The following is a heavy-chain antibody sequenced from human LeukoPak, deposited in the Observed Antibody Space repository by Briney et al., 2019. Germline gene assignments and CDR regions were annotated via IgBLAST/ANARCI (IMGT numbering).Heavy chain of an antibody. CDR3: ARDRSPSARYFNY. CDR2: INPSGGST. J-gene: IGHJ4*02. V-gene: IGHV1-46*01. CDR1: RYTFTSYY. D-gene: IGHD2-15*01. Sequence: APVKVSCKTSRYTFTSYYMNWVRQAPGQGLEWMGMINPSGGSTSYAQKFQGRVTMTRDTSTSTVYMELNSLTSEDTALYYCARDRSPSARYFNYWGQGTLVTVSS.